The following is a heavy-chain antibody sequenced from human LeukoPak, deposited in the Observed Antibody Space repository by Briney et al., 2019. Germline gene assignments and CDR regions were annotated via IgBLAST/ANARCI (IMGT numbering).Heavy chain of an antibody. V-gene: IGHV4-59*12. CDR2: IHYSGYI. CDR1: GGSIGSYY. J-gene: IGHJ6*02. Sequence: SETLSLTCSVSGGSIGSYYWNWIRQPPGKGLEWIGCIHYSGYISYNPSLESRVTISVDTSKNQFSLKLSSVTAADTAVYYCARKEGSRYSGSWYQGFSYYGMDVWGQGTTVTVSS. D-gene: IGHD6-13*01. CDR3: ARKEGSRYSGSWYQGFSYYGMDV.